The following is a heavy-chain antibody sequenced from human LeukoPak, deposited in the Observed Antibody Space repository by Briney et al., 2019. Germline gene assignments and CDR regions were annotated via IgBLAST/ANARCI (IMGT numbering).Heavy chain of an antibody. J-gene: IGHJ4*02. CDR1: GFTFSRYW. D-gene: IGHD3-22*01. CDR3: ARDDYYSNAD. CDR2: IKEDGGEI. V-gene: IGHV3-7*01. Sequence: GGSLRLSCAASGFTFSRYWMSWVRQAPRKGLEWVANIKEDGGEIYYVDSVKGRFTISRDNTKNSLFLQMNSLRAEDTAVYYCARDDYYSNADWGQGTLVTVSS.